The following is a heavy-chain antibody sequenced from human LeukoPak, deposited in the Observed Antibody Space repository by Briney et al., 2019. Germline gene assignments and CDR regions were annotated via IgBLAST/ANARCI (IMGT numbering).Heavy chain of an antibody. Sequence: GASVKVSCKASGYTFTSYYMHWVRQAPGQGLEWMGIINPSGGSTSYAQEFQGRVTMTRDTSTSTVYMELGSLRSEDTAVYYCARDRLWIAYYYDSSGTPQALDYWGQGTLVTVSS. CDR3: ARDRLWIAYYYDSSGTPQALDY. CDR2: INPSGGST. V-gene: IGHV1-46*01. CDR1: GYTFTSYY. D-gene: IGHD3-22*01. J-gene: IGHJ4*02.